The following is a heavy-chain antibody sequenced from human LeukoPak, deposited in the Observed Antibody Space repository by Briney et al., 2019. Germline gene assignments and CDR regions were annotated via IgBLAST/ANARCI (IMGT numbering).Heavy chain of an antibody. D-gene: IGHD3-10*01. J-gene: IGHJ4*02. CDR2: ISGSGGST. CDR1: GFTFSSYA. CDR3: AKSPSGYKVRGVHVDY. Sequence: GGSLRLSCAASGFTFSSYAMSWVRQAPGKGLEWVSAISGSGGSTYYADSVKGRFTISRDNSKNTLYLQMNSLRAEDTAVYYCAKSPSGYKVRGVHVDYWGQGTLVTVSS. V-gene: IGHV3-23*01.